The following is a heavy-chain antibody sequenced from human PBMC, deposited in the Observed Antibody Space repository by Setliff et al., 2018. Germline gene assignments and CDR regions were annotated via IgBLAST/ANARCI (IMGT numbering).Heavy chain of an antibody. CDR2: IYHSGST. V-gene: IGHV4-38-2*02. Sequence: KPSETLSLTCTVSGYSISSGYYWGWIRQPPGKGLEWIGSIYHSGSTYYNPSLKSRVTISVDTSKNQFSLKLSSVTAADTAVYYCAGGAYASGSSSFDYWSQGTLVTVSS. D-gene: IGHD3-10*01. CDR3: AGGAYASGSSSFDY. CDR1: GYSISSGYY. J-gene: IGHJ4*02.